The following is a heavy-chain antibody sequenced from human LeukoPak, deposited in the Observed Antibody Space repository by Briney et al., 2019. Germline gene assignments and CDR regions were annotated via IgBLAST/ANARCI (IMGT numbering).Heavy chain of an antibody. CDR1: GFTFSSYA. J-gene: IGHJ5*02. D-gene: IGHD1-26*01. V-gene: IGHV3-23*01. CDR2: ISGSGGST. CDR3: AKVEWELLTENWFDP. Sequence: GGSLRLSCAASGFTFSSYAMSWVRQAPGKGLEWVSDISGSGGSTYYADSVKGRFTISRDNSKNTLYLQMNSLRAEDTAVYYCAKVEWELLTENWFDPWGQGALVTVSS.